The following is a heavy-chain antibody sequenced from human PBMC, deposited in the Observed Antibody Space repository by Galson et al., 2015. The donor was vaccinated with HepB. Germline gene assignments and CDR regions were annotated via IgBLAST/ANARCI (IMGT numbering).Heavy chain of an antibody. J-gene: IGHJ6*03. CDR3: ARVVTRNSYYYYYMDV. CDR2: IYQSGSA. CDR1: GGSISSGDYS. Sequence: TLSLTCAVSGGSISSGDYSWSWIRQPPGKGLEWIGYIYQSGSAYYKRSLKSRVTISIDRSKDQFSLKLSSVTAADTAVYYCARVVTRNSYYYYYMDVWGRGTTVTVSS. V-gene: IGHV4-30-2*01. D-gene: IGHD1-7*01.